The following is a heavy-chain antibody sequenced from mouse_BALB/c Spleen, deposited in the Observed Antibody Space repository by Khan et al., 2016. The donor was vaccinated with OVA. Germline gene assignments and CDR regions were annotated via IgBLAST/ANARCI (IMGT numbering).Heavy chain of an antibody. CDR2: INTYTGEA. J-gene: IGHJ3*01. V-gene: IGHV9-3-1*01. Sequence: QIQLVQSGPELKKPGETVKISCKASGYTLTDYGMNWVKQAPGKGLKWMGWINTYTGEATYADDFKGRFAFSLETSANTAYLQINNLKTEDTATYFCSRSNGNYWFAYWGQGTLVIVSA. CDR3: SRSNGNYWFAY. D-gene: IGHD2-1*01. CDR1: GYTLTDYG.